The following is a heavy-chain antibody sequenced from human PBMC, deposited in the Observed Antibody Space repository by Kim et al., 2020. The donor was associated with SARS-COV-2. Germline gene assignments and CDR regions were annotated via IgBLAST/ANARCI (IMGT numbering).Heavy chain of an antibody. CDR1: GGSISSGGYY. Sequence: SETLSLTCTVSGGSISSGGYYWSWIRQHPGKGLEWIGYIYYSGSTYYNPSLKSRVTISVDTSKNQFSLKLSSVTAADTAVYYCARVGSGKWFGELLHIDNGGQGTLVTVSS. V-gene: IGHV4-31*03. CDR2: IYYSGST. CDR3: ARVGSGKWFGELLHIDN. D-gene: IGHD3-10*01. J-gene: IGHJ4*02.